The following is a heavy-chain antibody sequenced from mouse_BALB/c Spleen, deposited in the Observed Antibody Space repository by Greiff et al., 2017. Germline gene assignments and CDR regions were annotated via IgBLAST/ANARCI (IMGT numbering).Heavy chain of an antibody. Sequence: EVQRVESGGGLVKPGGSLKLSCAASGFTFSSYAMSWVRQTPEKRLEWVASISSGGSTYYPDSVKGRFTISRDNARNILYLQMSSLRSEDTAMYYCARGPSYYYGSPWFAYWGQGTLVTVSA. J-gene: IGHJ3*01. CDR2: ISSGGST. CDR1: GFTFSSYA. V-gene: IGHV5-6-5*01. D-gene: IGHD1-1*01. CDR3: ARGPSYYYGSPWFAY.